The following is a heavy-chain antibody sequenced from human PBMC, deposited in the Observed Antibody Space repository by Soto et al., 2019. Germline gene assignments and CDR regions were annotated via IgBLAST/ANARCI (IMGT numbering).Heavy chain of an antibody. CDR2: IYYSGST. Sequence: PSESLSLTCTVSGGSISSGDYYWSWIRQPPGKGLEWIGYIYYSGSTYYNPSLKSRVTISVDTSKNQFSLKLSSVTAADTAVYYCARDLPARWQLEDYYYYGMDVWGQGTTVTVSS. D-gene: IGHD6-6*01. CDR1: GGSISSGDYY. CDR3: ARDLPARWQLEDYYYYGMDV. V-gene: IGHV4-30-4*01. J-gene: IGHJ6*02.